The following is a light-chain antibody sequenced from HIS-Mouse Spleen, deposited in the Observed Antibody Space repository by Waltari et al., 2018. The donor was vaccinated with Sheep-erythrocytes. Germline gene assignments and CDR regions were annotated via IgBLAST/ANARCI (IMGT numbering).Light chain of an antibody. CDR3: LQDYNYPYT. CDR2: AAS. J-gene: IGKJ2*01. Sequence: RVTITCRANQGIRNDLGWYQQKPGKAPKLLIYAASSLQSVVPSRFSGSGSGTDFTLTISSLQPEDFATYYCLQDYNYPYTFGQGTKLEIK. CDR1: QGIRND. V-gene: IGKV1-6*01.